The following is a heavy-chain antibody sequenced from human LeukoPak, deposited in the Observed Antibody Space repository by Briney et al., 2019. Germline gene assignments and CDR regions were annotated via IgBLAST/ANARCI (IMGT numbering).Heavy chain of an antibody. CDR2: ISYDGSNK. CDR1: GFTFSSYG. V-gene: IGHV3-30*18. Sequence: PGRSLRLSCAAAGFTFSSYGIRWVRQAPGKGLEWGAVISYDGSNKYYADSVKGRFTISRDNSKNTLYLQMNSLRAEDTAVYYWAKGGSSSSYYFDYWGQGTLVTVSS. CDR3: AKGGSSSSYYFDY. D-gene: IGHD6-6*01. J-gene: IGHJ4*02.